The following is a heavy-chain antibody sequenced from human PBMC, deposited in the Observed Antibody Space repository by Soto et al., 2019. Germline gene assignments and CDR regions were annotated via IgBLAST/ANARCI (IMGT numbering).Heavy chain of an antibody. CDR3: ATGQRPIRFLEWLSRYYFDF. Sequence: ASVKISCKVSGYTLTELSMHWVRQAPGKGLEWMGGFDPEDGETMYAQKFQGRVTMTEDTSTDTAYMELSSLRSEDTAVYYCATGQRPIRFLEWLSRYYFDFWGQGTLVTVSS. D-gene: IGHD3-3*01. CDR1: GYTLTELS. CDR2: FDPEDGET. J-gene: IGHJ4*02. V-gene: IGHV1-24*01.